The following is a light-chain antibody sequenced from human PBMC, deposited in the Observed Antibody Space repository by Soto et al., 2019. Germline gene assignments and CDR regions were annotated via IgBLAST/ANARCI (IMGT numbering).Light chain of an antibody. CDR2: DAS. CDR1: QSVGTF. J-gene: IGKJ2*01. V-gene: IGKV3-11*01. Sequence: EIVLTQSPATLSLSPGERATLSCRASQSVGTFLAWYQQKPGQAPRLLIYDASNRATGIPARFSGTGSGTXXXXXXXXVEPXDFXXXXXXXRTNWPRTFGQGTKLDIK. CDR3: XXRTNWPRT.